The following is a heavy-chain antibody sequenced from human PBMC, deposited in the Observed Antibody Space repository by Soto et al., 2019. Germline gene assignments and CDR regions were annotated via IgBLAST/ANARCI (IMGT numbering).Heavy chain of an antibody. CDR2: IYYSGST. J-gene: IGHJ6*02. CDR3: ARGAVTIFGVVTGRSDYYYGMDV. V-gene: IGHV4-31*03. Sequence: PSETLSLTCTVSGGSISSGGYYWSWIRQHPGKGLEWIGYIYYSGSTYYNPSLKSRVTISVDTSKNQFSLKLSSVTAADTAVYYCARGAVTIFGVVTGRSDYYYGMDVWGQGTTVTVSS. CDR1: GGSISSGGYY. D-gene: IGHD3-3*01.